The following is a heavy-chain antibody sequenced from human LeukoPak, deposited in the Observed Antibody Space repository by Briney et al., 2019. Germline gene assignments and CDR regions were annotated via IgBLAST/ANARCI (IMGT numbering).Heavy chain of an antibody. CDR1: GGSFSGYY. J-gene: IGHJ6*03. Sequence: PSETLSLTCAVYGGSFSGYYWSWIRQPPGKGLEWIGEINHSGSTNYNPSLKSRVTISVDTSKNQFSLKLSSVTAADTAVYYCARGRLAYQLLQSYYYYYMDVWGKGTTVTVSS. V-gene: IGHV4-34*01. CDR2: INHSGST. D-gene: IGHD2-2*01. CDR3: ARGRLAYQLLQSYYYYYMDV.